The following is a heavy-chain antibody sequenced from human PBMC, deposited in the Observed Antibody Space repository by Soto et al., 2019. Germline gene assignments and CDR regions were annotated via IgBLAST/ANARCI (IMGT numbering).Heavy chain of an antibody. CDR3: TRVMAARPADY. Sequence: PGGSLRLSCTASGFTFGDYAMSWFRQAPGKGLEWVGFIRSKAYGGTTEYAASVKGRFTISRDDSKSIAYLQMNSLKTEDTAVYYCTRVMAARPADYWGQGTLVTVSS. J-gene: IGHJ4*02. CDR1: GFTFGDYA. V-gene: IGHV3-49*03. D-gene: IGHD6-6*01. CDR2: IRSKAYGGTT.